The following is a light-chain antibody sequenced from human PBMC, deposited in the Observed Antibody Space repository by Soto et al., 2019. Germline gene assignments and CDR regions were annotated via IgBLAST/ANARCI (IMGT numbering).Light chain of an antibody. V-gene: IGKV3-11*01. CDR2: DAS. CDR1: QRVSSS. Sequence: DILLTQSPATLSLSPGERVTLSCRATQRVSSSVAWYQQKSGQAPRLLIYDASVRATGIPARFSGSGSGTDFTLTRSRLEPEDFAVYDCQLSQKRSNWPPITFGQGTRLEIK. J-gene: IGKJ5*01. CDR3: QLSQKRSNWPPIT.